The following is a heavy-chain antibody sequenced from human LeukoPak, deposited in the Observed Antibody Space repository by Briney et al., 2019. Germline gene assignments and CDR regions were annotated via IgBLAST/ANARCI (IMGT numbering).Heavy chain of an antibody. J-gene: IGHJ4*02. CDR2: INPNSGGT. CDR3: ARGGQSGTVKVSGIMTLDY. V-gene: IGHV1-2*02. CDR1: GYTFTDYY. D-gene: IGHD1-14*01. Sequence: ASVKVSCQASGYTFTDYYMHWVRQAPGQALEWMGWINPNSGGTNYAQKLHGRVTMTRDTSISTAYLELSRLRSDGTAGYYCARGGQSGTVKVSGIMTLDYWGQGTLVIVPS.